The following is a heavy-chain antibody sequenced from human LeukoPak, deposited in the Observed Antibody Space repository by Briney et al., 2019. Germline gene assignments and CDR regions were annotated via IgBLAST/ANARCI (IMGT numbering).Heavy chain of an antibody. D-gene: IGHD2-15*01. V-gene: IGHV3-53*01. CDR2: IYIGGST. Sequence: GGSLRLSCAASGFTVSSNHMSWVRQAPGKGLEWVSVIYIGGSTFYADSVKGRFTISRDNSKDTLFLRMNSLRAEDTAVYYCARDARGAIDYWGQGTLVTVSS. CDR1: GFTVSSNH. CDR3: ARDARGAIDY. J-gene: IGHJ4*02.